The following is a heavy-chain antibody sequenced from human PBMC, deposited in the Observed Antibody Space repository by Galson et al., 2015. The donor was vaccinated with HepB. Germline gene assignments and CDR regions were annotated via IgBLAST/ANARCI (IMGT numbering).Heavy chain of an antibody. CDR3: AKSAVGRGGAFDV. Sequence: SLRLSCAASGFTFSNFAMSWVRQAPGRGLEWVSAITGTGTGTSYADSVEGRLTLSRDNSKNTLYLQMNSLRVDDTAVYYCAKSAVGRGGAFDVWGQGTMVIVSA. J-gene: IGHJ3*01. CDR2: ITGTGTGT. V-gene: IGHV3-23*01. D-gene: IGHD2-15*01. CDR1: GFTFSNFA.